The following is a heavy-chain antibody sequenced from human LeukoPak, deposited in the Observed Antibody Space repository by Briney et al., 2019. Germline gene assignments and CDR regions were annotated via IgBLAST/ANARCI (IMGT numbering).Heavy chain of an antibody. CDR3: ARGRERFPHTHGNTIAALLYMDV. V-gene: IGHV1-2*02. J-gene: IGHJ6*03. D-gene: IGHD6-6*01. Sequence: ASVKVSCKASGYTFSGYYIHWVRQAPGQGLEWMGWINPNSGGTNYAQKFQGRVTMTRDTSISTAYMELSRLRSDDTAVYYCARGRERFPHTHGNTIAALLYMDVWGKGTTVTVSS. CDR2: INPNSGGT. CDR1: GYTFSGYY.